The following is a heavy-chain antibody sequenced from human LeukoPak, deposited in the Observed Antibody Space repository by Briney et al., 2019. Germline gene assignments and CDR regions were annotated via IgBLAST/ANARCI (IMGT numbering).Heavy chain of an antibody. Sequence: DPGGSLRLSCAASGFTFSSYWMSWVRQTPGKGLEWVANMNRDGSHKYYVDSVKGRFTISRDNAKNSLYLQMNSLRAEDTAIYYCAGFYGGNRLGFDYWGQGTLVTVAS. J-gene: IGHJ4*02. CDR1: GFTFSSYW. V-gene: IGHV3-7*01. D-gene: IGHD4-23*01. CDR2: MNRDGSHK. CDR3: AGFYGGNRLGFDY.